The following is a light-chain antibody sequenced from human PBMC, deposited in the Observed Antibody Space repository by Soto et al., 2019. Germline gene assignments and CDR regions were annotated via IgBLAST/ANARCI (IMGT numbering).Light chain of an antibody. V-gene: IGKV3-15*01. Sequence: EILMTQSPATLSVSPGERATLSCRASQSVSIKLAWYQQKPGQAPRLLIYDTSNRATGVPDRFSGSGSGTEVTLTISSLQSEDFAVYYCQQYNNWPPITFGQGTRLDIK. CDR2: DTS. CDR3: QQYNNWPPIT. CDR1: QSVSIK. J-gene: IGKJ5*01.